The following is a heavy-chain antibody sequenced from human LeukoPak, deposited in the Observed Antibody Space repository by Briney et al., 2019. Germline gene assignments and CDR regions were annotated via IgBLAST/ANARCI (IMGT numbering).Heavy chain of an antibody. V-gene: IGHV1-2*06. J-gene: IGHJ4*02. Sequence: ASVKVSCKASGYTFTGYYMHWVRQAPGQGLEWMGRINPNSGGTNYAQKFQGRVTMTRDTSISTAYMELSRLRSDDTAVYYCARDPLGYCSSTSCSDYWGQGTRVTVSS. CDR1: GYTFTGYY. CDR2: INPNSGGT. D-gene: IGHD2-2*01. CDR3: ARDPLGYCSSTSCSDY.